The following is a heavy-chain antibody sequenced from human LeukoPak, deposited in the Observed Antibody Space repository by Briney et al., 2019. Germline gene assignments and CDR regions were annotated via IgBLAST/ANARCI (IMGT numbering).Heavy chain of an antibody. Sequence: SETLSLTCTVSGGSIGSSSYYWGWIRQPPGKGLEWIRSIYYSGSTYYNPSLKSRVTISVDTSKNQFSLKLSSVTAADTAVYYCARQEVRGVIITLDYWGQGTLVTVSS. CDR1: GGSIGSSSYY. D-gene: IGHD3-10*01. CDR3: ARQEVRGVIITLDY. V-gene: IGHV4-39*01. J-gene: IGHJ4*02. CDR2: IYYSGST.